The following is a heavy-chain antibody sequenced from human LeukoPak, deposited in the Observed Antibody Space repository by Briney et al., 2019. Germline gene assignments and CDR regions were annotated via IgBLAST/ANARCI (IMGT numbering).Heavy chain of an antibody. V-gene: IGHV4-39*07. CDR2: IYYSGST. D-gene: IGHD3-22*01. CDR1: GGSISSSSYY. J-gene: IGHJ3*02. CDR3: ARSAYYYDSSVDAFDI. Sequence: SETLSLTCTVSGGSISSSSYYWGWIRQPPGKGLEWIGSIYYSGSTNYNPSLKSRVTISVDTSKNQFSLKLSSVTAADTAVYYCARSAYYYDSSVDAFDIWGQGTMVTVSS.